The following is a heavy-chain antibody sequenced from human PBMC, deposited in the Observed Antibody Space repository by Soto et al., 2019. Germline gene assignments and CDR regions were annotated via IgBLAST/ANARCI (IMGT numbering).Heavy chain of an antibody. CDR1: GYTLTSYG. J-gene: IGHJ5*02. CDR3: ARGAESPYLVLRFLEWSGGWFDP. Sequence: QVQLVQSGAEVKKPGASVKVSCKASGYTLTSYGISWVRQAPGQGLEWMGWISAYNGNTNYAQKLQGRVTMTTDTSTSTAYMELRSLRSDDTAVYYCARGAESPYLVLRFLEWSGGWFDPWGQGTLVTVSS. CDR2: ISAYNGNT. V-gene: IGHV1-18*01. D-gene: IGHD3-3*01.